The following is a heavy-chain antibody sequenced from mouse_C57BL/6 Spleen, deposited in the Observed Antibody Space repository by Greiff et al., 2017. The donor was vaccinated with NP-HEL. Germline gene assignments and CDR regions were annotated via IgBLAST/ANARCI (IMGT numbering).Heavy chain of an antibody. V-gene: IGHV5-4*01. J-gene: IGHJ2*01. Sequence: DVMLVESGGGLVKPGGSLKLSCAASGFTFSSYAMSWVRQTPEKRLEWVATISDGGSYTYYPDNVKGRFTISRDNAKNNLYLQMSHLKSEDTAMYYCAREFPSSFDYWGQGTTLTVSS. CDR3: AREFPSSFDY. CDR1: GFTFSSYA. CDR2: ISDGGSYT.